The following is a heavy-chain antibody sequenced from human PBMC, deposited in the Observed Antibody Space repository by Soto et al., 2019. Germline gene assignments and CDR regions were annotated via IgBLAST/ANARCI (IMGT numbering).Heavy chain of an antibody. Sequence: QVQLQESGPGLVKPSETLSLTCTVSGGSISSYYWSWIRQPPGKGLEWIGYIYYSGSTNYNPSHKSRVTISVDTSKNQFSLKLSSVTAADTAVYYCARSTTPPFDWFDPWGQGTLVTVSS. V-gene: IGHV4-59*01. CDR2: IYYSGST. CDR1: GGSISSYY. J-gene: IGHJ5*02. D-gene: IGHD4-17*01. CDR3: ARSTTPPFDWFDP.